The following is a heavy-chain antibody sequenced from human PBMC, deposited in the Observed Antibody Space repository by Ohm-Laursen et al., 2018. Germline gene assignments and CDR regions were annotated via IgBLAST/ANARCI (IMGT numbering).Heavy chain of an antibody. J-gene: IGHJ4*02. CDR3: ARPCSGGSCYLVY. Sequence: SETLSLTCAVYGGSFSGYYWSWIRQPPGKGLEWIGEINHSGSTNYNPSLKSRVTISGDTSKNQFSLKLSSVTAADTAVYYCARPCSGGSCYLVYWGQGTLVTVSS. D-gene: IGHD2-15*01. V-gene: IGHV4-34*01. CDR1: GGSFSGYY. CDR2: INHSGST.